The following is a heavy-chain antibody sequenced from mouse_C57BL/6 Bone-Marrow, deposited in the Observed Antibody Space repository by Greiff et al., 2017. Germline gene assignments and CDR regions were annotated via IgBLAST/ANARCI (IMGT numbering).Heavy chain of an antibody. D-gene: IGHD1-1*01. V-gene: IGHV1-15*01. CDR2: IDPETGGT. J-gene: IGHJ3*01. CDR3: TRSGFYGSSYG. Sequence: VQVVESGAELVRPGASVTLSCKASGYTFTDYEMHWVKQTPVHGLEWIGAIDPETGGTAYNQKFKGKAILTADKSSSTAYMELRSLTSEDSAVYYCTRSGFYGSSYGWGQGTLVTVSA. CDR1: GYTFTDYE.